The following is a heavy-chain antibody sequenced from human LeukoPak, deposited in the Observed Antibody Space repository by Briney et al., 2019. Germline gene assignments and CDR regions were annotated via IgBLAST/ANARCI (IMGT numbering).Heavy chain of an antibody. D-gene: IGHD3-10*01. Sequence: PSETLSLTCAVYGGSFSGYYWSWIRQPPGKGLEWIGEINHSGSTNYNPSLKSRVTISVGTSRNQFSLKLSSVTAADTAVYYCARRRYGSGSYYFDYWGQGTLVTVSS. J-gene: IGHJ4*02. CDR2: INHSGST. CDR1: GGSFSGYY. V-gene: IGHV4-34*01. CDR3: ARRRYGSGSYYFDY.